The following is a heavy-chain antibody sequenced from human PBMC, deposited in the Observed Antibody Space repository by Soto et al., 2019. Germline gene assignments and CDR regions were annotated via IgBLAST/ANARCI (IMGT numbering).Heavy chain of an antibody. CDR1: VFTFSCYA. D-gene: IGHD2-15*01. V-gene: IGHV3-30-3*01. CDR2: ISYDGSNK. J-gene: IGHJ4*02. Sequence: SRRVSGSASVFTFSCYAMHWVRQAPGKGLEWVAVISYDGSNKYYADSVKGRFTISRDNSKNTLYLQMNSLRAEDTAVYYCARDTLIPHIVVVVAAPDYWGQGTLVTVSS. CDR3: ARDTLIPHIVVVVAAPDY.